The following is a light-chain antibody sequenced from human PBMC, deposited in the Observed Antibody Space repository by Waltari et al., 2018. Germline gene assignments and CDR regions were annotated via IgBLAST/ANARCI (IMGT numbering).Light chain of an antibody. Sequence: QSVLTQPPSVSGAPGQRVTISCTGSSSNIGAGFRVHWYQQLPGTAPKLLISANTNRPSGVPDRFAGSKSGTSASLTSTGLQAEDEADYYCQSYDSILSEVLFGGGTKVTVL. J-gene: IGLJ2*01. V-gene: IGLV1-40*01. CDR1: SSNIGAGFR. CDR2: ANT. CDR3: QSYDSILSEVL.